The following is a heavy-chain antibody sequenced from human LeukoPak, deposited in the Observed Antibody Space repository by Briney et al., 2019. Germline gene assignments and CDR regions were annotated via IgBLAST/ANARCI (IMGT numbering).Heavy chain of an antibody. CDR2: IYTSGST. Sequence: PSETLSLTCTVSGGSISSYYWSSIRQPAGKGLEWIGRIYTSGSTNYNPSLKSRVTMSVDTSKNQFSLKLSSVTAADTAVYYCARDDYVWGSYRYTGGGFDPWGQGTLVTVSS. D-gene: IGHD3-16*02. V-gene: IGHV4-4*07. CDR3: ARDDYVWGSYRYTGGGFDP. J-gene: IGHJ5*02. CDR1: GGSISSYY.